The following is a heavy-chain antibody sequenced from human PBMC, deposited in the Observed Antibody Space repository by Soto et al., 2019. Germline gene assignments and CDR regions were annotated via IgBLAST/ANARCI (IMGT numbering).Heavy chain of an antibody. Sequence: GASVKVSCKVSGYTLTELSMHWVRQAPGKGLEWMGGFDPEDGETIYAQKFQGRVTMTEDTSTDTAYMELSSLRSEDTAVYYCATGSRYCSGGSCLDYFDYWGQGTLVPSPQ. CDR2: FDPEDGET. D-gene: IGHD2-15*01. V-gene: IGHV1-24*01. J-gene: IGHJ4*02. CDR3: ATGSRYCSGGSCLDYFDY. CDR1: GYTLTELS.